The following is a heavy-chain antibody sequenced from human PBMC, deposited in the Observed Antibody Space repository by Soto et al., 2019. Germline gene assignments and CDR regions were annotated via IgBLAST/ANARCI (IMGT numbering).Heavy chain of an antibody. V-gene: IGHV3-30-3*01. CDR2: ISYDGTYK. J-gene: IGHJ4*02. CDR1: AFTFRCYA. CDR3: ARDAIYDGSGYYGSYFDY. Sequence: QVQLVESGGGVVQPGRSLRLSCAASAFTFRCYAMHWVRQAPGKGLEWVAVISYDGTYKYYADSVKGRFTISRDNSKNTLYLQMSSLRPEDTAVYYCARDAIYDGSGYYGSYFDYWGQGSLVTVSS. D-gene: IGHD3-22*01.